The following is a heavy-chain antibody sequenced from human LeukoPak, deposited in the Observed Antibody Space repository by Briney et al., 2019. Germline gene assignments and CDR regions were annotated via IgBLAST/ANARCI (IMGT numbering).Heavy chain of an antibody. Sequence: SGGSLRPSCAVSGFTVSGNYMSWVRQAPGKGLEWVSLIYSGGTTYYADSVKGRFTISRDNSKNTLYLQMNSLRAEDTAVYYCARRAGGYSHPYDYWGQGILVTVSS. CDR1: GFTVSGNY. V-gene: IGHV3-53*01. CDR2: IYSGGTT. J-gene: IGHJ4*02. CDR3: ARRAGGYSHPYDY. D-gene: IGHD4-23*01.